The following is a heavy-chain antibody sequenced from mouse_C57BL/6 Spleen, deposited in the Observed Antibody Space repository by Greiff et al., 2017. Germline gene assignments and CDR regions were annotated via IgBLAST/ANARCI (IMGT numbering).Heavy chain of an antibody. CDR3: ARAMVTTTSFDY. CDR1: GYTFTSYW. J-gene: IGHJ2*01. CDR2: LYPGSGST. Sequence: QVQLKQPGAELVKPGASVKMSCKASGYTFTSYWITWVKQRPGQGLEWIGDLYPGSGSTNYNEKFKSKATLTVDTSSSTAYMQLSSLTSEDSAVYYCARAMVTTTSFDYWGQGTTLTVSS. D-gene: IGHD2-2*01. V-gene: IGHV1-55*01.